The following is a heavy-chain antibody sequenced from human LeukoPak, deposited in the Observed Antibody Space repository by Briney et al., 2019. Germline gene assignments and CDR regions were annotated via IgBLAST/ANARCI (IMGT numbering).Heavy chain of an antibody. CDR3: ARFIAGFHDAFDI. Sequence: SQTLSLTCVISGDSVSSNSATWNWIRQSPSRGLEWLGRTYYRSKWYNDFVVSMKSRITINPDTSKNQFSLQLNSVTPEDTAVYYCARFIAGFHDAFDIWGQGTMVTDSS. D-gene: IGHD3-16*02. J-gene: IGHJ3*02. CDR2: TYYRSKWYN. CDR1: GDSVSSNSAT. V-gene: IGHV6-1*01.